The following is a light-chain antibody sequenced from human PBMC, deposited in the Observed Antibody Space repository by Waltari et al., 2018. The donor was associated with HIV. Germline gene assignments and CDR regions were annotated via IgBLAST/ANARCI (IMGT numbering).Light chain of an antibody. CDR1: RSNIGGNF. CDR3: ASWDDSLPGHV. J-gene: IGLJ1*01. V-gene: IGLV1-47*01. CDR2: RND. Sequence: QSVLTQPPSVSATPGQTINISCSGSRSNIGGNFVFWYQQVATTAPRLLVYRNDQRPSCVSDRFSGFRLGTSASLAISGLRSEDEGNYYCASWDDSLPGHVFGTGT.